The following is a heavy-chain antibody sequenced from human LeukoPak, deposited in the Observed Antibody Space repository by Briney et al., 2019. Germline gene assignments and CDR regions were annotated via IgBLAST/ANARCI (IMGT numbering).Heavy chain of an antibody. CDR2: IRYDGSNK. D-gene: IGHD2-21*01. CDR3: AKEVIVVVIGESDAFDI. V-gene: IGHV3-30*02. Sequence: GGSLRLSRAASGFTFSSYGMHWVRQAPGRGLEWVAFIRYDGSNKYYADSVKGRFTISRDNSKNTLYLQMNSLRAEDTAVYYCAKEVIVVVIGESDAFDIWGQGTMVTVSS. J-gene: IGHJ3*02. CDR1: GFTFSSYG.